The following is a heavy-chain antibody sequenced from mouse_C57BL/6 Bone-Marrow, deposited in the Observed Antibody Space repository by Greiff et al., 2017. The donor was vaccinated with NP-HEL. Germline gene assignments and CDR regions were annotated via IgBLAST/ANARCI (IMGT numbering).Heavy chain of an antibody. CDR2: ISPGSGST. Sequence: QVQLKQPGAELVKPGASVKMSCKASGYTFTSYWITWVKQRPGQGLEWIGDISPGSGSTNYNEKFKSKATLTVDTSSSTAYMQLSSLTSEDSAVYYCARGTPYYFDYWGQGTTLTVSA. J-gene: IGHJ2*01. CDR3: ARGTPYYFDY. V-gene: IGHV1-55*01. D-gene: IGHD3-3*01. CDR1: GYTFTSYW.